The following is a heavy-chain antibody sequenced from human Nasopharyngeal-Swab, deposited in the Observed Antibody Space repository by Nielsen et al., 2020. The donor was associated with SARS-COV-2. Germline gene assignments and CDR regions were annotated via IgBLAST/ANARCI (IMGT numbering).Heavy chain of an antibody. D-gene: IGHD3-10*01. CDR1: GFTFSNAW. CDR2: INHSGST. Sequence: ESLKISCAASGFTFSNAWMNWVRQPPGKGLEWIGEINHSGSTNYNPSLKSRVTISVDTSKNQFSLKLSSVTAADTAVYYCARGPKGGSGSYSPLDYWGQGTLVTVSS. CDR3: ARGPKGGSGSYSPLDY. V-gene: IGHV4-34*01. J-gene: IGHJ4*02.